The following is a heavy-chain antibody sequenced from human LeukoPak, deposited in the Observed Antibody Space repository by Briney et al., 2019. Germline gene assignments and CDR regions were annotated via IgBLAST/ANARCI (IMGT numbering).Heavy chain of an antibody. CDR3: ARPTYSSGSLLFDS. CDR2: IYPVDSDT. D-gene: IGHD6-25*01. V-gene: IGHV5-51*01. Sequence: GESLKISCKGSGYTFTSYWIAWVRQMPGKGLEWMGSIYPVDSDTKYSPSFQGQVTISADKSISTAFLQWTNPKASDTAMYYCARPTYSSGSLLFDSWGQGTLVTVSS. CDR1: GYTFTSYW. J-gene: IGHJ4*02.